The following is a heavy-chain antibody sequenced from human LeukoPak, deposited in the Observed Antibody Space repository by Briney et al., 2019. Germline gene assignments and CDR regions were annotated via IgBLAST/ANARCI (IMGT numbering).Heavy chain of an antibody. Sequence: SSETLSLTCTVSGGSISSGDYYWSWIRQPPGKGLEWIGYIYYSGSTYYNPSLKSRVTISVDTSKNQFSLKLSSVTAADTAVYYCARDRYCSSTSCDARGYYYYGMDVWGQGTTVTVSS. D-gene: IGHD2-2*01. CDR3: ARDRYCSSTSCDARGYYYYGMDV. CDR1: GGSISSGDYY. V-gene: IGHV4-30-4*01. CDR2: IYYSGST. J-gene: IGHJ6*02.